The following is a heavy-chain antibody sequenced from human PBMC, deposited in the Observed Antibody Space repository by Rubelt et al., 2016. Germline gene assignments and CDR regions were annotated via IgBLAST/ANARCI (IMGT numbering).Heavy chain of an antibody. V-gene: IGHV1-18*04. Sequence: QVQLVQSGAEVKKPGASVKVSCKASGYTFTGYYMHWVRQAPGQGLEWMGRVSAYNGNTNYAQKFQGRVTMTTDTSTSTAYMDRRSLRCDEKGGYYCVVDALDIWGQGTMVTVSS. J-gene: IGHJ3*02. CDR3: VVDALDI. CDR2: VSAYNGNT. D-gene: IGHD2-21*01. CDR1: GYTFTGYY.